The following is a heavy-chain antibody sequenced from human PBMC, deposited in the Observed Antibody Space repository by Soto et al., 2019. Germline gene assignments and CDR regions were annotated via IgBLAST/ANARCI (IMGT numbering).Heavy chain of an antibody. CDR2: ISFDGGNK. V-gene: IGHV3-30*18. Sequence: AGCLQISSAASGFTFTSYAMHWVRKAPGKGLEWVAVISFDGGNKYYADPVKGRFTISRDNSKNTLYLQMNTLRPEDTAVYYCAKDTRPGVYYSYYGMDVWGQGTTVTVSS. D-gene: IGHD3-10*01. CDR3: AKDTRPGVYYSYYGMDV. CDR1: GFTFTSYA. J-gene: IGHJ6*02.